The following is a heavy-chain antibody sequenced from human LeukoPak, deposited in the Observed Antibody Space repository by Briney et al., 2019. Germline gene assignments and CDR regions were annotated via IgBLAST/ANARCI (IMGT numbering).Heavy chain of an antibody. V-gene: IGHV4-59*12. CDR1: GGSISSYY. J-gene: IGHJ6*03. Sequence: PSETLSLTCTVSGGSISSYYWSWIRQPPGKGLEWIGYIYYSGSTNYNPSLKSRVTMSVDTSKNQFSLKLSSVTAADTAVYYCARGVRDYGDVYYYYYMDVWGKGTTVTISS. D-gene: IGHD4-17*01. CDR2: IYYSGST. CDR3: ARGVRDYGDVYYYYYMDV.